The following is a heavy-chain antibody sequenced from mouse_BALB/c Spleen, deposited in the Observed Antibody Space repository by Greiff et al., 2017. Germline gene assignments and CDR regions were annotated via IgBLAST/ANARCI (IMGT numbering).Heavy chain of an antibody. CDR3: ATGKEIYYSAMDY. V-gene: IGHV7-3*02. Sequence: EVKLVESGGGLVQPGGSLRLSCATSGFTFTDYYMSWVRQPPGKALEWLGFIRNKANGYTTEYSASVKGRFTISRDKSQSILYLQMNTLRAEDSATYYCATGKEIYYSAMDYWGQGTSVTVSS. D-gene: IGHD4-1*01. CDR1: GFTFTDYY. CDR2: IRNKANGYTT. J-gene: IGHJ4*01.